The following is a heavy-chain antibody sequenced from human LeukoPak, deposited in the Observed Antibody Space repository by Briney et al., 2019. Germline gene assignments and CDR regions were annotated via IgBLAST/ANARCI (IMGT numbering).Heavy chain of an antibody. D-gene: IGHD2-2*01. CDR1: GFTFDDYA. J-gene: IGHJ4*02. V-gene: IGHV3-9*01. CDR3: AKEGDCSSTSCAFFDY. CDR2: ISWNSGSI. Sequence: GGSLRLSCAASGFTFDDYAMHWVRQAPGKGLEWVSGISWNSGSIGYADSVKGRFTISRGNAKNSLYLQVNSLRAEDTALYYCAKEGDCSSTSCAFFDYWGQGTLVTVSS.